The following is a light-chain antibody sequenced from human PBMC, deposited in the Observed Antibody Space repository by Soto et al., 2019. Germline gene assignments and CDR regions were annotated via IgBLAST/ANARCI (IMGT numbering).Light chain of an antibody. CDR2: AAS. Sequence: DIQMAQSPSSLSVSVGDRVTITCRASQSITNYLNWYQQKPGKAPKLLVYAASSLQSGVPSSFSGNGSGPDFTLTISSLQPEDFASYYCQQSDSYPYTFGQGTKLEIK. CDR3: QQSDSYPYT. J-gene: IGKJ2*01. V-gene: IGKV1-39*01. CDR1: QSITNY.